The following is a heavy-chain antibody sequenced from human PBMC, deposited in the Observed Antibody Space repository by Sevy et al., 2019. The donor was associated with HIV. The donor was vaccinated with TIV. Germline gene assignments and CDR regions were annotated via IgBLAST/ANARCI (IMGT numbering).Heavy chain of an antibody. CDR2: ISAYSGNT. J-gene: IGHJ4*02. V-gene: IGHV1-18*01. D-gene: IGHD3-10*01. Sequence: ASVKVSCKASGYSFESYGMSWVRQAPGQGLEWMGWISAYSGNTNSAQKVQGRITMTTDTSTATAYMDLRSPRSDDTAVYYCARGFDYFDYWGQGTLVTVSS. CDR1: GYSFESYG. CDR3: ARGFDYFDY.